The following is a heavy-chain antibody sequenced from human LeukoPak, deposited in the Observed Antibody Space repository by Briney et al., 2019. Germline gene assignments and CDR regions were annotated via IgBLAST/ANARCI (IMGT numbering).Heavy chain of an antibody. CDR1: GFTFSSYA. CDR3: ARDDLLHRNWFDP. V-gene: IGHV3-23*01. J-gene: IGHJ5*02. CDR2: ITGNSDMT. D-gene: IGHD3-22*01. Sequence: GGSLRLSCAASGFTFSSYAMSWVRQAPGKGLESVSSITGNSDMTYYADSVKGRFTISRDNSKNTLYLQMNSLRVEDTAFYYCARDDLLHRNWFDPWGQGTLVTVSS.